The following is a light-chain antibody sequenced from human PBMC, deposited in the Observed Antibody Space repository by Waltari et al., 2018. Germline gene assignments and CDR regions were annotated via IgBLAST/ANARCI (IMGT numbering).Light chain of an antibody. J-gene: IGLJ3*02. Sequence: QSVLTQPPSTSGTPGQRVTISCSGSSSNIGPYYVYWYHQLPGTAPKLRIYRNKQRPGGVPDRFSGSKSGASASLAISGLRSEDEADYYCATWDDSLTAWVFGGGTKLTVL. CDR1: SSNIGPYY. CDR2: RNK. V-gene: IGLV1-47*01. CDR3: ATWDDSLTAWV.